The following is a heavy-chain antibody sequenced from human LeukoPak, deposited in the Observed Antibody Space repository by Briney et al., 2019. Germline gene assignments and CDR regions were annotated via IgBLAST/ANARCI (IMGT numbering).Heavy chain of an antibody. CDR3: ARDRGVGATTFSDY. CDR1: GGTFSSYT. V-gene: IGHV1-69*04. CDR2: IIPILGIA. Sequence: SSVKVSCKASGGTFSSYTISWVRHAPGQGLEWMGRIIPILGIANYAQKFQGRVTITAHKSTSTAYMELSSLRSEDTAVYYCARDRGVGATTFSDYWGQGTLVTVSS. D-gene: IGHD1-26*01. J-gene: IGHJ4*02.